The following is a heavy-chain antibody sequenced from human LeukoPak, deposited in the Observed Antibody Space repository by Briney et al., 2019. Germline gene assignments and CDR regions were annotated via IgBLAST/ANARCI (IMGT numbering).Heavy chain of an antibody. CDR2: IYYSGST. V-gene: IGHV4-59*01. CDR3: AKVGAYGDYARHDY. J-gene: IGHJ4*02. CDR1: GGSISSYY. D-gene: IGHD4-17*01. Sequence: SETLSLTCTVSGGSISSYYWSWIRQPPGKGLEWIGYIYYSGSTNYNPSLKSRVTISVDTSKNQFSLKLSSVTAADTAVYYCAKVGAYGDYARHDYWGQGTLVTVSS.